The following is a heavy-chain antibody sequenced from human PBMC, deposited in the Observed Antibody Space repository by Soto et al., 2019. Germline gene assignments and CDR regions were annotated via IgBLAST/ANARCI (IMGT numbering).Heavy chain of an antibody. Sequence: QVQLVQSGAEVKKPGSSVKVSCKASGGTFSSYAISWVRQAPGQGLEWMGGIIPIFGTANYAQKFQGRVTITADESTSTAYMELIRLRSDDTAVYYCAREELSEGYQGGPTYYYYGMDVWGQGTTVTVSS. V-gene: IGHV1-69*01. CDR3: AREELSEGYQGGPTYYYYGMDV. CDR1: GGTFSSYA. D-gene: IGHD1-7*01. CDR2: IIPIFGTA. J-gene: IGHJ6*02.